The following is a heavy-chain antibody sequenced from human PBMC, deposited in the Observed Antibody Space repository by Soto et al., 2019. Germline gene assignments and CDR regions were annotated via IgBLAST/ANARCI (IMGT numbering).Heavy chain of an antibody. CDR3: ATDRRITMVRGVTNDY. J-gene: IGHJ4*02. D-gene: IGHD3-10*01. CDR2: FDPEDGET. Sequence: ASVKVSCKVSGYTLTELSMHWVRQAPGKGLEWMGGFDPEDGETIYAQKFQGRVTMTEDTSTDTAYMELSSLRSEDTAVYYCATDRRITMVRGVTNDYWGQGTLVTVSS. CDR1: GYTLTELS. V-gene: IGHV1-24*01.